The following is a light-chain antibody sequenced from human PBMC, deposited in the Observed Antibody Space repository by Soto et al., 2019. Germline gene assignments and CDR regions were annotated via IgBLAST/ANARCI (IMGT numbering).Light chain of an antibody. CDR3: AAWDDSLNGYV. J-gene: IGLJ1*01. Sequence: QSALTQPASVSGSPGQSITISCTGTSGDIGSYNRVSWYQQLPGTAPKLLIYSNNRRPSGVPDRFSGSKSGTSASLAISGLQSEDETDYYCAAWDDSLNGYVFGTGTKVTVL. V-gene: IGLV1-44*01. CDR1: SGDIGSYNR. CDR2: SNN.